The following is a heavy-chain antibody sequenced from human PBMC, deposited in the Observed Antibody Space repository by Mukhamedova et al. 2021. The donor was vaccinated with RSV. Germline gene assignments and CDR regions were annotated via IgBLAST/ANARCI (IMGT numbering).Heavy chain of an antibody. CDR2: ISCSSSYI. V-gene: IGHV3-21*01. Sequence: GKGLEWVSSISCSSSYIYYADSVKGRFTISRDNAKNSLYLQMNSLRAEDTAVYYCARDLTVNYYDSPGFGVDAFDIWGQGTMVTV. D-gene: IGHD3-22*01. J-gene: IGHJ3*02. CDR3: ARDLTVNYYDSPGFGVDAFDI.